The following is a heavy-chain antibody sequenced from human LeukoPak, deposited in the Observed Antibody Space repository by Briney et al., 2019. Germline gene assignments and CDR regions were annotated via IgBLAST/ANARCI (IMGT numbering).Heavy chain of an antibody. J-gene: IGHJ4*02. CDR1: GFTFSSYD. D-gene: IGHD1-26*01. V-gene: IGHV3-13*04. Sequence: GGSLRLSCAASGFTFSSYDMHWVRQATGKGLEWVSAIGTAGDTHYPGSVKGRFTISRENAKNSLYLQMNSLRAGDTAVYYCARGVSGSWELYFDYWGQGTLVTVSS. CDR3: ARGVSGSWELYFDY. CDR2: IGTAGDT.